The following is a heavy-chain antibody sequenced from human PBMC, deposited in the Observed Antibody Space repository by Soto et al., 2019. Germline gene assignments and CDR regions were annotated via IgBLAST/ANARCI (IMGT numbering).Heavy chain of an antibody. Sequence: QVQLQQWGAGLLKPSETLSLTCAVYGGSFSGYYWSWIRQPPGKGLEWIGEINHSGSTNYNPSLKSRVTISVETSKTQFSLKLSAVTAADTAVYCCARGRGCSGGSCYRRRGYYYGMDVWGQGTTVTVSS. CDR2: INHSGST. D-gene: IGHD2-15*01. CDR1: GGSFSGYY. CDR3: ARGRGCSGGSCYRRRGYYYGMDV. J-gene: IGHJ6*02. V-gene: IGHV4-34*01.